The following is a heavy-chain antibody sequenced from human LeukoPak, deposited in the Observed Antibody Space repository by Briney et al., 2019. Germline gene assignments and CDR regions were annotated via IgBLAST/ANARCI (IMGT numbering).Heavy chain of an antibody. CDR3: TTDPYYYDSSGYYFLPSFNY. V-gene: IGHV3-15*01. CDR2: IKSKTDGGTT. J-gene: IGHJ4*02. CDR1: GFTFSNAW. Sequence: GGSLRLSCAASGFTFSNAWMNWVRQAPGKGLEWVCRIKSKTDGGTTDYAAPVKGRFTISRDDSINTLYLQMNSLKTVDTAVYYCTTDPYYYDSSGYYFLPSFNYWGQGTLVTVPS. D-gene: IGHD3-22*01.